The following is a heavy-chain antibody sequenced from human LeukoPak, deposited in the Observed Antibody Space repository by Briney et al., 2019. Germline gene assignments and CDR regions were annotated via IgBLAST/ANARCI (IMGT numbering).Heavy chain of an antibody. V-gene: IGHV3-48*04. Sequence: TGGSLRLSCAASGFTFSAYSMNWVRQASGKGLDWVSYISSGSTTIYYADSVKVRFTISRHNAKDSLYLQMNSLRAEDTAVYHCARGTYNWNYAWGQGTLVTVSS. CDR2: ISSGSTTI. CDR3: ARGTYNWNYA. CDR1: GFTFSAYS. J-gene: IGHJ5*02.